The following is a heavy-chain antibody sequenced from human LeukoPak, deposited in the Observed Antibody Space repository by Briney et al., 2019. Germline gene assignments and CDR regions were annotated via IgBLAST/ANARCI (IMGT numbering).Heavy chain of an antibody. CDR2: ISCSNGSP. D-gene: IGHD3-10*01. CDR1: GFTFSSHA. V-gene: IGHV3-23*01. J-gene: IGHJ4*02. Sequence: PGGSLRLSCAASGFTFSSHAMSSVRQAPGKGLEWVSGISCSNGSPVYADSVKGRLTIPRDNSKNTLNLQMNSLRAEDTAVYYCAKDLLSGSGSFSWGVFDYWGQGTLVTVSA. CDR3: AKDLLSGSGSFSWGVFDY.